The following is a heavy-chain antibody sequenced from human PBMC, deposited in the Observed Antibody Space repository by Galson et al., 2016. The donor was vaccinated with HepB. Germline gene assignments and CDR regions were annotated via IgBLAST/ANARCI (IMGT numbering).Heavy chain of an antibody. CDR1: GGSISSGGYS. Sequence: TLSLTCAVSGGSISSGGYSWSWIRQPPGKGLEWIGYIYHSGSTYYNPSLKSRVTILVERSKNQFSLKLSSVTAADTAVYYCARGRSDLEWAAVGTLLGDAFDIWGQGTTVTVSS. D-gene: IGHD6-13*01. J-gene: IGHJ3*02. CDR3: ARGRSDLEWAAVGTLLGDAFDI. CDR2: IYHSGST. V-gene: IGHV4-30-2*01.